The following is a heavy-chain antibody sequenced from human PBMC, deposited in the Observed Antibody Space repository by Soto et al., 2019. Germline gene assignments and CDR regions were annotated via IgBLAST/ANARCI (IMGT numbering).Heavy chain of an antibody. V-gene: IGHV4-59*08. CDR2: IYYSGST. Sequence: LETLCVTWTVSGGTIRSYDWSWIRQPPGKGLEWIGYIYYSGSTNYNPSLKSRVTISVDTSKNQFSLKLSSVTAADTAVYYCARQKYYGSVDYWGQGTLVTVSS. J-gene: IGHJ4*02. D-gene: IGHD3-10*01. CDR3: ARQKYYGSVDY. CDR1: GGTIRSYD.